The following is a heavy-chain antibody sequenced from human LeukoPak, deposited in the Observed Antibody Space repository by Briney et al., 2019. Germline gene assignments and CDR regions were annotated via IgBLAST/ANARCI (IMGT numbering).Heavy chain of an antibody. CDR3: ARERRGYYFL. Sequence: PSETLSLTCTVSGGSISSYYWSWIRQPPGKGLEWIEYIYYSGSTNYNPSLKSRVTISVDTSKNQFSLKLSSVTAADTAVYYCARERRGYYFLWGQGTLVTVSS. CDR2: IYYSGST. J-gene: IGHJ4*02. V-gene: IGHV4-59*01. CDR1: GGSISSYY. D-gene: IGHD3-22*01.